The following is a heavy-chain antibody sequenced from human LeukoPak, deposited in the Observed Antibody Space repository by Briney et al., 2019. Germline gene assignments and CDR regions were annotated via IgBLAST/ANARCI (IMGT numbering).Heavy chain of an antibody. CDR1: GGSISSGGYS. V-gene: IGHV4-30-2*01. CDR2: IYHSGST. CDR3: AGGGDCSGGSCPHDY. D-gene: IGHD2-15*01. J-gene: IGHJ4*02. Sequence: PSQTLSLTCAVSGGSISSGGYSWSWVRQPPGKGLEWIGYIYHSGSTYYNPSLKSRVTISVDRSKNQFSLKLSSVTAADTAVYYCAGGGDCSGGSCPHDYWGQGTLVTVSS.